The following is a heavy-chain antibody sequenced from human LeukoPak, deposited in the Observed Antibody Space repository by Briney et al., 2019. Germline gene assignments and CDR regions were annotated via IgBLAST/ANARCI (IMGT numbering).Heavy chain of an antibody. J-gene: IGHJ4*02. CDR2: INSDGNTT. CDR3: ARVIYSGWEGELSD. Sequence: PGGSLRLSCAASGFTFSSYWMHWVRQAPGKGLVCVSRINSDGNTTSYADSVMGRFTISRDNAKNTLYLQMNSLIAEDTAVYYCARVIYSGWEGELSDWGQGTLVTVSS. CDR1: GFTFSSYW. V-gene: IGHV3-74*01. D-gene: IGHD6-19*01.